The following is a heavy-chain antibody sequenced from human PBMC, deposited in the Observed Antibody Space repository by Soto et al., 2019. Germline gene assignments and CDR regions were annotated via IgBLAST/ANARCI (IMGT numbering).Heavy chain of an antibody. D-gene: IGHD3-22*01. CDR3: AKDPTYVTSGYYFYYGPDV. CDR1: GFTFSTYG. V-gene: IGHV3-30*18. Sequence: QVPLVESGGGVVQPGRSLRISCAASGFTFSTYGMHWVRQAPGKGLEWVGLISYDGSYKYYPDSVKGRFTISRDNSKNMLYLQMNSLRAEDTAVYYCAKDPTYVTSGYYFYYGPDVWGQGTTVTVSS. J-gene: IGHJ6*02. CDR2: ISYDGSYK.